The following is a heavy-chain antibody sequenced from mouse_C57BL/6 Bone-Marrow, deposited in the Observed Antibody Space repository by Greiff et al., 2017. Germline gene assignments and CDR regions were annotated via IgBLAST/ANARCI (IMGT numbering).Heavy chain of an antibody. D-gene: IGHD3-2*02. J-gene: IGHJ2*01. CDR3: ARSRQHRLHYCDD. Sequence: EVNLVESGPELVKPGASVKIPCKASGYTFTDYNMDWVKQSHGKSLEWIGDINPNNGGTIYNQKFKGKATLTVDKSSSTAYMELRSLTSEDTAVYYCARSRQHRLHYCDDWGQGTTLTVSS. CDR1: GYTFTDYN. CDR2: INPNNGGT. V-gene: IGHV1-18*01.